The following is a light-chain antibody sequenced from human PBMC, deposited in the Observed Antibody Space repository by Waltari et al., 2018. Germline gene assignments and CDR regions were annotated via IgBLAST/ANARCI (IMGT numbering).Light chain of an antibody. CDR2: RNT. J-gene: IGLJ1*01. Sequence: SYEVTQPLSVSVSPGQTASITCSGDQLGDKYFCCYQQKPGQSPVLVIYRNTKRPSGIPERFSGSNSGNTATLTISGTQALDEADYYCQVWDKTTGVFETGTKVTVL. CDR3: QVWDKTTGV. CDR1: QLGDKY. V-gene: IGLV3-1*01.